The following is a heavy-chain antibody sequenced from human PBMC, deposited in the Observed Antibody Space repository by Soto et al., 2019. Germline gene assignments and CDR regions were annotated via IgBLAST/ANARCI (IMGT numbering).Heavy chain of an antibody. CDR1: GFTFSSYG. CDR2: IWYDGSNK. D-gene: IGHD4-17*01. Sequence: QVQLVESGGGVVQPGRSLRLSCAASGFTFSSYGMHWVRQAPGKGLEWVAVIWYDGSNKYYADSVKGRFTISRDNSKNTLYLQMNSLRAEDTAVYYCARDGYYGDDFLDAFDIWGQGTMVTVSS. CDR3: ARDGYYGDDFLDAFDI. J-gene: IGHJ3*02. V-gene: IGHV3-33*01.